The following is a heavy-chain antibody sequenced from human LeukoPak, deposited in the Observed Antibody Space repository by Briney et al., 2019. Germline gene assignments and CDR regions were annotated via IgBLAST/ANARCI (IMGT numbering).Heavy chain of an antibody. D-gene: IGHD6-19*01. CDR1: GYTFTSYG. Sequence: ASVKVSCKASGYTFTSYGISWVRQARGQGLEGMGWISAYNGNTSYAQKLQGRVTLTKDTSTSTASMEVRSLRSDDTAVYYCARVVAVAGTPRYYYYYYMDVWGKGTTVTVSS. CDR3: ARVVAVAGTPRYYYYYYMDV. J-gene: IGHJ6*03. V-gene: IGHV1-18*01. CDR2: ISAYNGNT.